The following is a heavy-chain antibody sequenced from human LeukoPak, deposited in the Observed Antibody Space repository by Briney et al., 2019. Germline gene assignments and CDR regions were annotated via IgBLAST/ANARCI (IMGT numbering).Heavy chain of an antibody. CDR2: IYSGGST. D-gene: IGHD4-17*01. J-gene: IGHJ4*02. CDR1: GFTVSSNY. Sequence: PGGSLRLSCAASGFTVSSNYMSWVRQAPGKGLEWVSVIYSGGSTYYADSVKSRFTISRDNSKNTLYLQMNSLRAEDTAVYYCAKDLLSYGDYAGYSLGNWGQGTLVTVSS. CDR3: AKDLLSYGDYAGYSLGN. V-gene: IGHV3-53*01.